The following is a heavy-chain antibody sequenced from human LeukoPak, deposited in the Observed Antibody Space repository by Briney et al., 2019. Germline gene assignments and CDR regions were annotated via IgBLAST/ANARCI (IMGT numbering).Heavy chain of an antibody. CDR3: ARGTERASWFDP. CDR1: GGSLGSGGYS. V-gene: IGHV4-30-2*01. D-gene: IGHD1-1*01. CDR2: IYHSGSI. Sequence: SETLSLTCAVSGGSLGSGGYSWSWIRQPPGKGLEWIGYIYHSGSIYYSPSRKSRVTISVDRSKNQFSLKLSSVTAADTAVYYCARGTERASWFDPWGQGTLVTVSS. J-gene: IGHJ5*02.